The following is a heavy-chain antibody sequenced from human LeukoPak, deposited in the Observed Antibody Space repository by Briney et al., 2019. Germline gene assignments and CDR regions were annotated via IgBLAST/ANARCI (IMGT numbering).Heavy chain of an antibody. CDR3: ARSYYDSSGLNWFDP. CDR1: GGSISSGSYY. J-gene: IGHJ5*02. Sequence: SETLSLTSTVSGGSISSGSYYWSWIRQPAGKGLEWIGRIYTSGSTNYNPSLKSRVTISVDTSKNQFSLKLSSVTAADTAVYYCARSYYDSSGLNWFDPWGQGTLVTVSS. CDR2: IYTSGST. D-gene: IGHD3-22*01. V-gene: IGHV4-61*02.